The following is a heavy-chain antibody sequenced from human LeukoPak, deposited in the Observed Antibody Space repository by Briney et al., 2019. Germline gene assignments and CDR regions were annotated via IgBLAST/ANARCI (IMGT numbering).Heavy chain of an antibody. CDR1: GFTFSNYA. CDR3: AKRGDCSGTCTYDY. Sequence: GGSLRLSCAASGFTFSNYAIHWVRQAPGKGLEWVSIVGGSGVKTYYADSVKGRFTISRDNSKNTVYLQMNSLRAEDTAVYYCAKRGDCSGTCTYDYWGQGPLVTVSS. CDR2: VGGSGVKT. D-gene: IGHD2-2*01. J-gene: IGHJ4*02. V-gene: IGHV3-23*01.